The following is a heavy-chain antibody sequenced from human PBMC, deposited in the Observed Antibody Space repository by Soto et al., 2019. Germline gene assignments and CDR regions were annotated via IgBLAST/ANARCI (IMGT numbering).Heavy chain of an antibody. CDR1: GYTFTSYY. V-gene: IGHV1-46*03. D-gene: IGHD2-2*01. CDR2: INPSGGST. J-gene: IGHJ4*02. Sequence: ASVKVSCKASGYTFTSYYMHWVQQAPGQGLEWMGIINPSGGSTSYAQKFQGRVTMTRDTSTSTVYMELSSLRSEDTAVYYCARVMRDCSSTSCYGRYFDYWGQGTLVTVSS. CDR3: ARVMRDCSSTSCYGRYFDY.